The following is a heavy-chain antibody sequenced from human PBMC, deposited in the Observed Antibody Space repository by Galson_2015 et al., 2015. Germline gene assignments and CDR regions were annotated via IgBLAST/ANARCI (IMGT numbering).Heavy chain of an antibody. J-gene: IGHJ4*02. V-gene: IGHV5-51*03. Sequence: QSGAEVKKPGESLKISCKASGYTFPDYWIGWVRQMPGKGLEWMGIIYPADSDTIFSTSFQGQVTMSADKSINTAYLQWSSLKASDSAMYYCASRAVGATVGSWGPSDHWGQGTLVTVSS. CDR2: IYPADSDT. D-gene: IGHD1-26*01. CDR3: ASRAVGATVGSWGPSDH. CDR1: GYTFPDYW.